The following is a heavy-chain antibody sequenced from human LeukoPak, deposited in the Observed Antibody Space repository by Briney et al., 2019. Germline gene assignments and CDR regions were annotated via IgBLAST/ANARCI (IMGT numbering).Heavy chain of an antibody. CDR1: GFTFSSYS. J-gene: IGHJ4*02. D-gene: IGHD3-16*01. CDR3: ASAPTWPKLGDY. CDR2: ISSSSSYI. Sequence: GGSLRLSCAASGFTFSSYSMNWVRQAPGKGLEWVSSISSSSSYIYYADSVKGRFTISRDNAKNSLYLQTNSLRAEDTAVYYCASAPTWPKLGDYWGQGTLVTVSS. V-gene: IGHV3-21*01.